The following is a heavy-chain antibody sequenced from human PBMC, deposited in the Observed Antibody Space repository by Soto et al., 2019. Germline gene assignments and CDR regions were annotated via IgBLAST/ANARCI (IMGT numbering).Heavy chain of an antibody. CDR2: INPNSGGT. D-gene: IGHD3-10*01. CDR3: ARDFTTRSYGVDV. Sequence: QAQLVQSGAEVKKPGASVKVSCKASGYTFTGAYIHWVRQAPGQGLEWMGCINPNSGGTEFAQKFQGRVTVTRDTSITTVYMEINSLRSDDTGVYYCARDFTTRSYGVDVWGQGTAVTVSS. CDR1: GYTFTGAY. V-gene: IGHV1-2*02. J-gene: IGHJ6*02.